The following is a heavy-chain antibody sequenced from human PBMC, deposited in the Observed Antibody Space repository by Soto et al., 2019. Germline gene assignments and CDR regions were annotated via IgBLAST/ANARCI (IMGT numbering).Heavy chain of an antibody. Sequence: VGSLRLSCAASGFTFNAYAMHWVRQAPGKGLEWVAIISYDGSNKYYADSVKGRFTISRDNSKNTLFLHMNSLRTEDTAVFYCAREIADRPVGAYYFDYWGQGTLVTVSS. V-gene: IGHV3-30-3*01. CDR2: ISYDGSNK. J-gene: IGHJ4*02. CDR1: GFTFNAYA. D-gene: IGHD6-6*01. CDR3: AREIADRPVGAYYFDY.